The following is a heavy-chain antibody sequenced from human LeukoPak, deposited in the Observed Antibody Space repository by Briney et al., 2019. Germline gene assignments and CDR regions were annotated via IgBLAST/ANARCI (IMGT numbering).Heavy chain of an antibody. CDR3: ARDYIPDY. D-gene: IGHD2-2*02. CDR2: ISSSSSTI. Sequence: GGSLRLSCAASGFTFSSYEMNWVRQAPGKGLEWVSYISSSSSTIYYADSVKGRFTISRDNDKNSLYLQMNSLRAEDTAVYYCARDYIPDYWGQGTLVTVSS. CDR1: GFTFSSYE. J-gene: IGHJ4*02. V-gene: IGHV3-48*01.